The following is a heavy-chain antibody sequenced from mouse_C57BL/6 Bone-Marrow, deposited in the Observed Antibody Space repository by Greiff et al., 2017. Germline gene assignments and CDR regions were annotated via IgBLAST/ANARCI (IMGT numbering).Heavy chain of an antibody. CDR3: ARLYYGNFYAMDY. CDR2: ISNLAYSI. Sequence: EVKLMESGGGLVQPGGSLKLSFAASGFTFSDYGMAWVRQAPRKGPEWVAFISNLAYSIYYADTVTGRFTISRENAKNTLYLEMSSLRSEDTAMYYCARLYYGNFYAMDYWGQGTSVTVSS. D-gene: IGHD2-1*01. V-gene: IGHV5-15*01. J-gene: IGHJ4*01. CDR1: GFTFSDYG.